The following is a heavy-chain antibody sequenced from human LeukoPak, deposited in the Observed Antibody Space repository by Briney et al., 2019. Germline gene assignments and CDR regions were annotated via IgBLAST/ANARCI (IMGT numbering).Heavy chain of an antibody. D-gene: IGHD2-2*01. CDR3: ARHCSTASCSWGY. Sequence: GGSLRLSCAASGFTVSSNYMSWVRQAPGKGLEWVSVIYSGGSTYYADSVKGRFTISRDNSKNTLYLQMNSLRVEDTAVYYCARHCSTASCSWGYWGQGTLVTVSS. CDR2: IYSGGST. J-gene: IGHJ4*02. V-gene: IGHV3-53*01. CDR1: GFTVSSNY.